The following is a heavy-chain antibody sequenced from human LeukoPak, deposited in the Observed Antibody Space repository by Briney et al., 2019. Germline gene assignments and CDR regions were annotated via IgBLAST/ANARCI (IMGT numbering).Heavy chain of an antibody. V-gene: IGHV4-59*08. D-gene: IGHD3-22*01. CDR3: ARRALDSRGYVGFDM. CDR2: IYYSGST. CDR1: GGSISTYY. J-gene: IGHJ3*02. Sequence: PSETLSLTGTVSGGSISTYYWSWIRQPPGKGLECIGYIYYSGSTNYNPSLKSRVTISGDTSKNQISLKLRSETAADTAVYYCARRALDSRGYVGFDMWGQGTMVTVSS.